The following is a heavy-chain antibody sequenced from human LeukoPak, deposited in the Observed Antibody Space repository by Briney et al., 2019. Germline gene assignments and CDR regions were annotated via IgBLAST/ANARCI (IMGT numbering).Heavy chain of an antibody. CDR1: GFSFSGHW. CDR2: ISPTGSTT. CDR3: ARGPSSNWSGLDF. V-gene: IGHV3-74*01. J-gene: IGHJ4*02. Sequence: GGSLRLSCAASGFSFSGHWVHWARQLPGKGLVWVSRISPTGSTTSYADSVKGRFTVSRDNAKNTLYLQVNNLRAEDTAVYYCARGPSSNWSGLDFWGQGTLLTVSS. D-gene: IGHD6-13*01.